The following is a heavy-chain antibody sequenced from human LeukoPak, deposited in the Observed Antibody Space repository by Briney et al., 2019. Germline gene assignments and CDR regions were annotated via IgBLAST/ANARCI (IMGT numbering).Heavy chain of an antibody. CDR2: IYPGDSDT. D-gene: IGHD2-2*01. CDR1: GYSFTSYW. J-gene: IGHJ4*02. V-gene: IGHV5-51*01. CDR3: ARRSATDCSSTSCYLYYFDY. Sequence: GESLKISCKGSGYSFTSYWIGWVRQMPGKGLEWMGIIYPGDSDTRYSPSFQGQVTISADKSISTAYLQWSSLKASDTAMYYCARRSATDCSSTSCYLYYFDYWGQGTLVTVSS.